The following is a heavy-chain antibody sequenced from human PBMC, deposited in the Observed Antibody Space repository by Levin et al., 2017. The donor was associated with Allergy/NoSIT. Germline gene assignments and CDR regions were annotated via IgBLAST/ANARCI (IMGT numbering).Heavy chain of an antibody. CDR1: GYTFTSYY. V-gene: IGHV1-46*01. CDR2: INPSGGST. Sequence: PGESLKISCKASGYTFTSYYMHWVRQAPGQGLEWMGIINPSGGSTSYAQKFQGRVTMTRDTSTSTVYMELSSLRSEDTAVYYCASMPGYCSGGSCSFYMDVWGKGTTVTVSS. J-gene: IGHJ6*03. CDR3: ASMPGYCSGGSCSFYMDV. D-gene: IGHD2-15*01.